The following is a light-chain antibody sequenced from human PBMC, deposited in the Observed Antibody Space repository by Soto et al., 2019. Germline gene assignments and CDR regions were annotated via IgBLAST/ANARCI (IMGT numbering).Light chain of an antibody. J-gene: IGLJ3*02. CDR3: QVWDSSRDHPGV. Sequence: SYELTQPPSGSVAPGQTARITCGGTNIGSKSVHWYQQKPGQATVLVVYDDSDRPSGIPERFSGSNSGNTATLTISRVEAGDEADYYWQVWDSSRDHPGVFGGGTKRTVL. V-gene: IGLV3-21*02. CDR2: DDS. CDR1: NIGSKS.